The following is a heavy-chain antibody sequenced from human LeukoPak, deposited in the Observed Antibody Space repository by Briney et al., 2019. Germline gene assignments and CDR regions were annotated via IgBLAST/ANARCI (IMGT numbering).Heavy chain of an antibody. V-gene: IGHV6-1*01. CDR3: ARVLGTGTTDLVGFGY. J-gene: IGHJ4*02. Sequence: SQTLSLTCAISGDSVSSNSAAWNWFRQSPSRGLEWLGRTYYRSKWYNDYAVSVKSRITIDPDTSKNQFSLQLNSVTPEDTAVYYCARVLGTGTTDLVGFGYWGQGTLVTVSS. CDR2: TYYRSKWYN. CDR1: GDSVSSNSAA. D-gene: IGHD1-7*01.